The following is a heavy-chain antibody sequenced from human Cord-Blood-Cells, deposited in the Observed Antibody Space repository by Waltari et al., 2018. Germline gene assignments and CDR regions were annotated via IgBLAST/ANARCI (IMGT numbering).Heavy chain of an antibody. CDR1: GGSISSYY. CDR3: ARQGPSYGDYDY. D-gene: IGHD4-17*01. Sequence: QVQLQESGPGLVKPSETLSLTCTVSGGSISSYYLSCIRQPPGKGLEWIGYIYYSGSTNYNPSLKSRVTISLDTSKNQFSLKLSSVTAADTAVYYCARQGPSYGDYDYWGQGTLVTVSS. J-gene: IGHJ4*02. CDR2: IYYSGST. V-gene: IGHV4-59*01.